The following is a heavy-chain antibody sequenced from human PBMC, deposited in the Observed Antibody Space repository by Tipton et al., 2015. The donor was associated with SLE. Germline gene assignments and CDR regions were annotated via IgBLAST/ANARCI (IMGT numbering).Heavy chain of an antibody. CDR3: ARHPLYSSGWYTFGY. Sequence: GLVKPSETLSLTCTVSGGSISSYYWSWIRQTPGKGLEWIGYIYYRGSTNYNPSLKSRVTISVDTSKNQFSLKLSSVTAADTAVYYCARHPLYSSGWYTFGYWGQGTLVTVSS. D-gene: IGHD6-19*01. V-gene: IGHV4-59*08. CDR2: IYYRGST. J-gene: IGHJ4*02. CDR1: GGSISSYY.